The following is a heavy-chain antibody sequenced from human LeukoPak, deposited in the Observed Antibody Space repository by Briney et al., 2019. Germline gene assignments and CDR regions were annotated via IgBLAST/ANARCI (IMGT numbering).Heavy chain of an antibody. V-gene: IGHV4-61*09. J-gene: IGHJ4*02. Sequence: SETLSLTCTVSGYSISSGYYWGWIRQPAGKGLEWIGQIYTSGTTNYNPSLKSRVTISLDTSKNQFSLKLSSVTAADTAFYYCVGRDFDYWGQGTLVTVSS. CDR1: GYSISSGYY. CDR3: VGRDFDY. CDR2: IYTSGTT. D-gene: IGHD1-26*01.